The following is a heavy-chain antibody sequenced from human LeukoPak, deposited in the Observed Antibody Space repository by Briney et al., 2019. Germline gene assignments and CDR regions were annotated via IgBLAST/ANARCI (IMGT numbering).Heavy chain of an antibody. J-gene: IGHJ6*02. CDR3: AKTARPYYYYGMDV. CDR2: ISASGVYT. CDR1: GFDFNDYY. V-gene: IGHV3-11*06. Sequence: GGSLRLSCAASGFDFNDYYMSWIRQAPGKGLEWISYISASGVYTYYADSVKGRFTISRDNPKNTLYLQMNSLRAEDTAVYYCAKTARPYYYYGMDVWGQGTTVTVSS.